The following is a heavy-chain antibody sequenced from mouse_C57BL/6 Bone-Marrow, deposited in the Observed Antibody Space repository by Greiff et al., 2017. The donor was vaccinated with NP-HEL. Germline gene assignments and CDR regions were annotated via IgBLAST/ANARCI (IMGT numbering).Heavy chain of an antibody. CDR2: IDPSDSYT. Sequence: QVQLQQPGAELVRPGTSVKLSCKASGYTFTSYWMHWVKQRPGQGLEWIGVIDPSDSYTNYNQKFKGKATLTVDTSSSIAYMQLSSLTSEDSAICYCARWDYYGSSLAWFAYWGQGTLVTVSA. J-gene: IGHJ3*01. CDR1: GYTFTSYW. D-gene: IGHD1-1*01. V-gene: IGHV1-59*01. CDR3: ARWDYYGSSLAWFAY.